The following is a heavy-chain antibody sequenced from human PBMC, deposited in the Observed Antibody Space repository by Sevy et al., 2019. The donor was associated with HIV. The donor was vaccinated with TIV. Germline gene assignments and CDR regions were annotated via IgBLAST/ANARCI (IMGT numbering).Heavy chain of an antibody. D-gene: IGHD3-22*01. J-gene: IGHJ4*02. Sequence: ASVKVSCKASGYTFTGYYIHWVRQAPGQGLEWMGWINPNSGGTYFAKKFQDSVTMTTDTSVNTSYMELRRLRFDDTAVYYCARMGDYDDSSRYYPLKFWGQGSLVTVSS. V-gene: IGHV1-2*02. CDR1: GYTFTGYY. CDR2: INPNSGGT. CDR3: ARMGDYDDSSRYYPLKF.